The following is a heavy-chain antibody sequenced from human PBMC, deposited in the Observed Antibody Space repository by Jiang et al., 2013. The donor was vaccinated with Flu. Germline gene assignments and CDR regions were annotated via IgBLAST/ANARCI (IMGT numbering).Heavy chain of an antibody. D-gene: IGHD2-2*01. CDR2: ISGSGGST. CDR1: GFTFSSYA. Sequence: GGSLRLSCAASGFTFSSYAMSWVRQAPGKGLEWVSAISGSGGSTYYADSVKGRFTISRDNSKNTLYLQMNSLRAEDTAVYYCAKCKGSHSLVVPAARHYYYGMDVWGKGTTVTVSS. V-gene: IGHV3-23*01. J-gene: IGHJ6*04. CDR3: AKCKGSHSLVVPAARHYYYGMDV.